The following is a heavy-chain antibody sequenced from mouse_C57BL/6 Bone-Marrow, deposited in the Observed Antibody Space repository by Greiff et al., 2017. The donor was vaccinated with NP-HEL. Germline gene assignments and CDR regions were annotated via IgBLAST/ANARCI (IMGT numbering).Heavy chain of an antibody. CDR1: GFNIKDDY. CDR2: IDPENGDT. J-gene: IGHJ3*01. Sequence: EVQLQQSGAELVRPGASVKLSCTASGFNIKDDYMHWVKQRPEQGLEWIGWIDPENGDTEYASKFQGKATITADTSSNTAYLQLSSLTSEDTAVYFCTTTVVEGTAYWGQGTLVTVSA. D-gene: IGHD1-1*01. CDR3: TTTVVEGTAY. V-gene: IGHV14-4*01.